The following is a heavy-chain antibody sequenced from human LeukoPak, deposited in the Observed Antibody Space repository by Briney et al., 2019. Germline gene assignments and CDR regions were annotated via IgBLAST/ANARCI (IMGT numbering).Heavy chain of an antibody. CDR3: ARVGSRGYYFDY. CDR2: ISGSSTYT. D-gene: IGHD1-26*01. Sequence: PGGSPRLSCASSGFTFSDLYMNRVRQAPGKGPASVSQISGSSTYTNYADSVKGRFTISRDNANNSLYLQMNSLTAEDTAVFYCARVGSRGYYFDYWGQGTLVSVSS. V-gene: IGHV3-11*06. J-gene: IGHJ4*02. CDR1: GFTFSDLY.